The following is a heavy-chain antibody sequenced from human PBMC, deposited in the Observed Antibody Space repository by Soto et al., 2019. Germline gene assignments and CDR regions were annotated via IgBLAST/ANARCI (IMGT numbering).Heavy chain of an antibody. Sequence: PSETLSLTCAVSGYSISSGYYWGWIRQPPGKGLEWIGSIYHSGGTYYNPSLKSRVTISVDTSKNQFSLKLSSVTAADTAVYYCARDGLWAAAGTKFDYWGQGTQVPVSS. D-gene: IGHD6-13*01. J-gene: IGHJ4*02. CDR1: GYSISSGYY. CDR2: IYHSGGT. V-gene: IGHV4-38-2*02. CDR3: ARDGLWAAAGTKFDY.